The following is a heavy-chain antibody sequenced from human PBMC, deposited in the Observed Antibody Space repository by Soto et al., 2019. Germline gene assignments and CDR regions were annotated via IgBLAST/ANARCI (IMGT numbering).Heavy chain of an antibody. Sequence: PGGSLRLSCAASGFTFSSYGMHWVRQAPGKGLEWVAVIWYDGSNKYYADSVKGRFTISRDNSKNTLYLQMNSLRAEDTAVYYCARDIRFGVPNYYYGMDVWGQGTTVTVSS. CDR2: IWYDGSNK. D-gene: IGHD3-10*01. CDR3: ARDIRFGVPNYYYGMDV. J-gene: IGHJ6*02. V-gene: IGHV3-33*01. CDR1: GFTFSSYG.